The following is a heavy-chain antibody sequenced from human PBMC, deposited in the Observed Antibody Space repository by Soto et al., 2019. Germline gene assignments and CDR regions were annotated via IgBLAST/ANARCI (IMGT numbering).Heavy chain of an antibody. V-gene: IGHV3-23*01. CDR3: AKGGSSWSRFDY. Sequence: EVQLLESGGGLVQPGGSLRLSCAASGFTFSSFALTWVRQAPGKGLEWVSTITSSGGSTYDADSVKGRFTISRDNSRNTLYLQMNSLRAEDTAVYHCAKGGSSWSRFDYWGQGTLVTVSS. CDR1: GFTFSSFA. J-gene: IGHJ4*02. D-gene: IGHD6-13*01. CDR2: ITSSGGST.